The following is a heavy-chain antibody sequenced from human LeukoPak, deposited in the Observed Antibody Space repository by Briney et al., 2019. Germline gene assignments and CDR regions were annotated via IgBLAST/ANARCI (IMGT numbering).Heavy chain of an antibody. CDR1: GGSISSNSYY. Sequence: SETLSLTCTVSGGSISSNSYYWTWIRQPPGKDLEWIGYIYYTGSTSYNPSLESRLTMSIDTSRNQFSLSVSSVSAADTALYYCARDVVVVPRKYYFDSWGQGTLVTVSS. CDR3: ARDVVVVPRKYYFDS. J-gene: IGHJ4*02. CDR2: IYYTGST. D-gene: IGHD2-15*01. V-gene: IGHV4-30-4*01.